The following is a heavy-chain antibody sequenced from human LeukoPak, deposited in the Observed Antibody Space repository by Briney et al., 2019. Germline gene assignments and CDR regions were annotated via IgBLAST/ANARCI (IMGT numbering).Heavy chain of an antibody. CDR1: GGSFSGYY. J-gene: IGHJ3*02. D-gene: IGHD4-17*01. V-gene: IGHV4-34*01. CDR2: INHSGST. CDR3: ARGNLDVTTNLDAFDI. Sequence: SETLSLTCAVYGGSFSGYYWSWIRQPPGKGLEWIGEINHSGSTNYNPSLKSRVTISVDTSKNQFSLKLSSVTAADTAVYYCARGNLDVTTNLDAFDIWGQGTMVTVSS.